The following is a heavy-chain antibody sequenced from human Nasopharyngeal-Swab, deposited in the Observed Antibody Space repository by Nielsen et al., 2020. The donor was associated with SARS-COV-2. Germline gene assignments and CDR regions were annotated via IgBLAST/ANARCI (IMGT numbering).Heavy chain of an antibody. J-gene: IGHJ4*02. V-gene: IGHV4-34*01. CDR1: GGSFSGYY. CDR2: INHSGST. CDR3: ARGYYDSSGYYYPFDY. Sequence: SLTCAVYGGSFSGYYWSWIRQPPGKGLEWIGEINHSGSTNYNPSLKSRVTISVDTSKNQFSLKLSSVTAADTAAYYCARGYYDSSGYYYPFDYWGQGTLVTVSS. D-gene: IGHD3-22*01.